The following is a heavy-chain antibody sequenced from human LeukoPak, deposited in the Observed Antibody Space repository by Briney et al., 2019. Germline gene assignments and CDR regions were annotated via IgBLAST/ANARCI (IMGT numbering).Heavy chain of an antibody. CDR3: ARRLWVSFDP. J-gene: IGHJ5*02. CDR2: IYYSGST. CDR1: GGSISSSSYY. V-gene: IGHV4-39*07. Sequence: SETLSLTCTVSGGSISSSSYYWGWIRQPPGKGLEWIGSIYYSGSTYYNPSLKSRVTISVDTSKNQFSLKLSSVTAADTAVYYCARRLWVSFDPWGQGTLVTVSS. D-gene: IGHD6-25*01.